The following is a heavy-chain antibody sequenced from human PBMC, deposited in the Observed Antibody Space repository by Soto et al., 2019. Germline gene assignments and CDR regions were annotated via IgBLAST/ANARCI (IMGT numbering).Heavy chain of an antibody. Sequence: GDALNISCMVTGYNFTKSFIVFVRQMPGKVLEWMGIIYPVDSDTRYSPSFQGHVTISVDNSKNTAYLHWSSLKAPDTAIYYCFIIYGEPRSGFDPWAKGPLVT. CDR3: FIIYGEPRSGFDP. V-gene: IGHV5-51*01. CDR2: IYPVDSDT. CDR1: GYNFTKSF. D-gene: IGHD6-19*01. J-gene: IGHJ5*02.